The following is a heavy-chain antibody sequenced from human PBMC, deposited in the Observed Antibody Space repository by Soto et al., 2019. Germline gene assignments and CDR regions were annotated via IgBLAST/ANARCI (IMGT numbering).Heavy chain of an antibody. D-gene: IGHD2-8*01. V-gene: IGHV3-23*01. CDR2: INANAIDT. CDR1: GFIFRNHG. CDR3: VSWVSAHFDF. Sequence: SCAACGFIFRNHGLSWFPHAPGNTLEWVSTINANAIDTYYADSVKCRFTISRDNSKSTLDLQMNSLRAEDAVIYYCVSWVSAHFDFWGPGTLVTVSS. J-gene: IGHJ4*02.